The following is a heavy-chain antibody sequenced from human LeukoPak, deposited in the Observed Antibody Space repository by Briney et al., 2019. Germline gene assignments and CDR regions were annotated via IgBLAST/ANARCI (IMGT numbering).Heavy chain of an antibody. V-gene: IGHV1-46*01. Sequence: ASVKVSCKASGYTFTSYYMHWVRQAPGQGLEWMGIINPSGGSTSYAQKFQGRVTMTRDTSTSTVYMELSSLRSEDTAVYYCAREEEGYSGRWGIFDPWGQGTLVTVSS. CDR2: INPSGGST. CDR3: AREEEGYSGRWGIFDP. J-gene: IGHJ5*02. CDR1: GYTFTSYY. D-gene: IGHD5-12*01.